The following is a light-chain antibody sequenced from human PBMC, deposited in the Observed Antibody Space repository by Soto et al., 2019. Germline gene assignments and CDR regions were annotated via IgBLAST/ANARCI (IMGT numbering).Light chain of an antibody. V-gene: IGLV2-14*01. J-gene: IGLJ1*01. CDR3: SSYTSSSTYV. CDR2: EVS. CDR1: SSDVGGYTF. Sequence: QSALTQPASVSGSPGQSITISCPGTSSDVGGYTFVSWYQQHPGKAPKLMIYEVSNRPSGVSNRFSGSKSGNTASLTISGLQAEDEADYYCSSYTSSSTYVFGTGTKLTVL.